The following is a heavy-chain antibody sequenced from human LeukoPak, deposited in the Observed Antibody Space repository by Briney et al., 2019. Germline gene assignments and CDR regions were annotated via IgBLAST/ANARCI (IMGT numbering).Heavy chain of an antibody. CDR3: ARGDTAMVYYFDY. Sequence: SVKVSCKASGGTFSSYAISWVRQAPGQGLEWMGGIIPIFGTASYAQKFQGRVTITADESTSTAYMELSSLRSEDTAVYYCARGDTAMVYYFDYWGQGTLVTVSS. J-gene: IGHJ4*02. D-gene: IGHD5-18*01. V-gene: IGHV1-69*13. CDR1: GGTFSSYA. CDR2: IIPIFGTA.